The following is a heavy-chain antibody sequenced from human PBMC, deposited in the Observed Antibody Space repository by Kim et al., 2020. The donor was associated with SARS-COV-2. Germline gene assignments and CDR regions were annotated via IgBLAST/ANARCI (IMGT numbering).Heavy chain of an antibody. CDR3: ARDVNSGWFDP. J-gene: IGHJ5*02. V-gene: IGHV4-59*01. Sequence: NHHPSLKGRVTISVDTSKNQFSLKLSSVTAADTAVYYCARDVNSGWFDPWGQGTLVTVSS.